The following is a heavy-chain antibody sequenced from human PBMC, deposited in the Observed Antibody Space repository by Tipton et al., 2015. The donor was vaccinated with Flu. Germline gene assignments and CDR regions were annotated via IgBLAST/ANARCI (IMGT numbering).Heavy chain of an antibody. CDR1: GFTFGDFA. Sequence: SLRLSCTASGFTFGDFAMSWVRQAPGKGLEWVGFLSGRGYGGTTGYAASVKGRFTVSRDDSKSIAYLQMNSLKTEDTAVYYCTRSMITIFGVIAQGGFDIWGQGTMVTVSS. V-gene: IGHV3-49*04. CDR3: TRSMITIFGVIAQGGFDI. D-gene: IGHD3-3*01. J-gene: IGHJ3*02. CDR2: LSGRGYGGTT.